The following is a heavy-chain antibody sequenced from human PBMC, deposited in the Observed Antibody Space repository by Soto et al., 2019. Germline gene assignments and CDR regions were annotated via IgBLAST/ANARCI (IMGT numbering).Heavy chain of an antibody. Sequence: PGEYLKISCEGSGYDFNNYWIVWVRQMPGKGLEWMGLIFPGDSDTGHSPSFQGQVNISVDKSISCAFLHLNGLKASDTATYYCPTQVDLHGASRYFDYWGQGTLVTVSS. CDR3: PTQVDLHGASRYFDY. V-gene: IGHV5-51*01. CDR1: GYDFNNYW. D-gene: IGHD4-17*01. CDR2: IFPGDSDT. J-gene: IGHJ4*02.